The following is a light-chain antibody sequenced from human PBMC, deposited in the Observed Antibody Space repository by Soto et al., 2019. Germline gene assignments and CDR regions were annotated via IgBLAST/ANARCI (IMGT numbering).Light chain of an antibody. V-gene: IGKV3-20*01. J-gene: IGKJ1*01. CDR3: PQYGRSPT. CDR2: DVS. CDR1: QSVSSNY. Sequence: EIVLTQSPGTLSLSPGERATLSCRSSQSVSSNYLAWYQQKPDQAPRLVIYDVSGRATGIPYRFSGRGSGTDFTLTISRLEPEDFAVYYCPQYGRSPTFGHGTKVEIK.